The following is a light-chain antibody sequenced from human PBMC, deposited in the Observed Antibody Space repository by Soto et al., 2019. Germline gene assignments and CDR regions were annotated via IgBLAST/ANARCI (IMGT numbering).Light chain of an antibody. J-gene: IGKJ1*01. CDR3: QNYNSAPRT. Sequence: DIQMTQSPSSLSASIGDRVTISCRASQGISNDLAWYQQKPGKVPYLLIYAASTSHSGVPSRFRGSGSGTDFTLTMSSLQSEDGETYYCQNYNSAPRTFGQVTKVDIK. CDR2: AAS. V-gene: IGKV1-27*01. CDR1: QGISND.